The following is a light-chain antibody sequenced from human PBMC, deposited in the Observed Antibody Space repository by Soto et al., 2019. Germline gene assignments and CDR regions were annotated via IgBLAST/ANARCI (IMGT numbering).Light chain of an antibody. CDR1: QSVSSK. CDR3: QHYNDWPPTWT. J-gene: IGKJ1*01. CDR2: SAS. V-gene: IGKV3-15*01. Sequence: EIVMTQSPATLSVSPGERATLSCRASQSVSSKLAWYQQKPGQPPRVLIYSASTRATGIPARFSGSGSGTEFTLTISSLQSEDFAVYYCQHYNDWPPTWTFGQGTKVDIK.